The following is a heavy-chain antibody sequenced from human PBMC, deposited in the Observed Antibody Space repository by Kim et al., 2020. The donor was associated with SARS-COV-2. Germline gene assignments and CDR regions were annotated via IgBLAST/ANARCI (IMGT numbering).Heavy chain of an antibody. J-gene: IGHJ4*02. CDR2: LNPDSGVT. V-gene: IGHV1-2*05. Sequence: ASVKVSCKTSGYTFTTRYLHWVRQAPGHGLEWMGRLNPDSGVTDYAQRFQGRVTMTRYKSISTVYMELSSLKSDDTVVYYCARGNTETIDYWGQGTLVTVSS. CDR3: ARGNTETIDY. CDR1: GYTFTTRY.